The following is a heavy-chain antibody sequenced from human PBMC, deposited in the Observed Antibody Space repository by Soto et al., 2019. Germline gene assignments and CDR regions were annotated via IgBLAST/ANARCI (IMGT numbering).Heavy chain of an antibody. Sequence: QVQLVQSGAEVKKPGSSVKVSCKASGGTFTSFGIIWVRQAPGQGLEWIGGIIPLYGTITYAHRRQGRVTITADEFTSTVHMELSSLSSEDTAVYYCARDGEGGNIDFWSGNWYFDLWGRGTLVTVSS. CDR3: ARDGEGGNIDFWSGNWYFDL. J-gene: IGHJ2*01. CDR2: IIPLYGTI. CDR1: GGTFTSFG. V-gene: IGHV1-69*01. D-gene: IGHD3-3*01.